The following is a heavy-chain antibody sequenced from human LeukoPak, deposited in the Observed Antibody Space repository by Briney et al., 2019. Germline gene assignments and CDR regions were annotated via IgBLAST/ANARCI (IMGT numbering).Heavy chain of an antibody. Sequence: GGSLRLSCAASGFTFSSYDMNWVRQAPGKGPEWVSYISSSGSTIYYADSVKGRFTISRDNAKNTLYLQMNSLRAEDTALYFFPKGQERESPLDPCGQGTLVTVSS. D-gene: IGHD2/OR15-2a*01. CDR3: PKGQERESPLDP. CDR1: GFTFSSYD. J-gene: IGHJ5*02. CDR2: ISSSGSTI. V-gene: IGHV3-48*03.